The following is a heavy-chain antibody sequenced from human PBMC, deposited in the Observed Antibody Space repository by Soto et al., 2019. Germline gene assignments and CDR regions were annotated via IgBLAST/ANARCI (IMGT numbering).Heavy chain of an antibody. CDR1: GGSISSYY. D-gene: IGHD3-16*02. CDR2: IYTSGST. Sequence: SHTLSRTCTVSGGSISSYYWSWIRQPAGKGLEWIGLIYTSGSTNYNPSLKSRVTMSVDTSKNQFSLKLSSVTAADTAVYYCARGAYYDYVWGSYRSTLYNWFDPWGQGTLVTASS. CDR3: ARGAYYDYVWGSYRSTLYNWFDP. V-gene: IGHV4-4*07. J-gene: IGHJ5*02.